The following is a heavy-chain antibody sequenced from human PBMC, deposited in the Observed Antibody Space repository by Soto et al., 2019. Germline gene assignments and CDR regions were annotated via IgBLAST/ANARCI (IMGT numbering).Heavy chain of an antibody. CDR2: ISYDGSNK. CDR3: AKIPTLKSTFDY. D-gene: IGHD1-1*01. Sequence: GGSLRLSCAASGFTFSSYGMHWVRQAPGKGLEWVAVISYDGSNKYYADSVKGRFTISRDNSKNTLYLQMNSLRAEDTAVYYCAKIPTLKSTFDYWGQGTLVTVSS. CDR1: GFTFSSYG. V-gene: IGHV3-30*18. J-gene: IGHJ4*02.